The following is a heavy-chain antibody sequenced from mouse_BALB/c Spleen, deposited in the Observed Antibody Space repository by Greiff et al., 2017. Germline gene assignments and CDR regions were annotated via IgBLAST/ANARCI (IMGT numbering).Heavy chain of an antibody. Sequence: QVQLQQSGAELVKPGASVKLSCTASGYTFTSYYMYWVKQRPGQGLEWIGEINPSNGGTNFNEKFKSKATLTVDKSSSTAYMQLSSLTSEDSAVYYCTIYGNYAMDDWGQGTSVTVSS. CDR1: GYTFTSYY. CDR3: TIYGNYAMDD. CDR2: INPSNGGT. J-gene: IGHJ4*01. V-gene: IGHV1S81*02. D-gene: IGHD2-1*01.